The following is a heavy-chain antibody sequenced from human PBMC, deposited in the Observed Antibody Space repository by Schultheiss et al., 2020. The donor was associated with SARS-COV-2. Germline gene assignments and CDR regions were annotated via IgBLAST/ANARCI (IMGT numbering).Heavy chain of an antibody. CDR1: GDSISSGGYS. J-gene: IGHJ2*01. V-gene: IGHV4-31*11. D-gene: IGHD6-13*01. Sequence: SETLSLTCAVSGDSISSGGYSWSWIRQPPGKGLEWIGYIYYSGSTYYNPSLKSRVIVSVDTSKNQFSLKQSSVTAADTAVYYCARDSHRIAAAWMSWYFDLWGRGTLVTVSS. CDR2: IYYSGST. CDR3: ARDSHRIAAAWMSWYFDL.